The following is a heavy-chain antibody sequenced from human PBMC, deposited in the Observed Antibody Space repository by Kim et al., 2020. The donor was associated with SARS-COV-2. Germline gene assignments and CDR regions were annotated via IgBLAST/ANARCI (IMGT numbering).Heavy chain of an antibody. CDR2: IYYSGST. CDR3: AAGSGRNGMDV. J-gene: IGHJ6*02. V-gene: IGHV4-31*03. D-gene: IGHD3-10*01. Sequence: SETLSLTCTVSGGSISSGGYYWSWIRQHPGKGLEWIGYIYYSGSTYYNPSLKSRVTISVDTSKNQFSLKLSSVTAADTAMYYCAAGSGRNGMDVWGQGTTVTVSS. CDR1: GGSISSGGYY.